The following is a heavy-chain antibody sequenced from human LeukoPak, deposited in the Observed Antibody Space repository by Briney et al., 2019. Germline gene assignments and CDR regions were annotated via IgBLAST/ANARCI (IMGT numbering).Heavy chain of an antibody. J-gene: IGHJ5*02. Sequence: GASVKVSCKASGYTFTGYYMHWVRQAPGQGLEWMGWITPNSGGTNYAQKFQGRVTMTRDTSISTAYMELSRLRSDDTAVYYCARDGYCSGGSCYSQTSFNPWGQGTLVTVSS. CDR1: GYTFTGYY. V-gene: IGHV1-2*02. D-gene: IGHD2-15*01. CDR2: ITPNSGGT. CDR3: ARDGYCSGGSCYSQTSFNP.